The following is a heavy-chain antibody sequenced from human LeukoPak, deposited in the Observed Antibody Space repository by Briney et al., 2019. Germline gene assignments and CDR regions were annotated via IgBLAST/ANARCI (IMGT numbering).Heavy chain of an antibody. V-gene: IGHV4-59*01. CDR3: ARAETLAAIYFDF. CDR2: IFYTAIT. CDR1: GGSISPYY. Sequence: SETLSLTCSVSGGSISPYYWSWLRQPPGKGLEWIGYIFYTAITTYNPSLKSRVSISLDSPKNQFFLRLTSVTAADTAMYYCARAETLAAIYFDFWGQGRLVTVSS. J-gene: IGHJ4*02. D-gene: IGHD6-25*01.